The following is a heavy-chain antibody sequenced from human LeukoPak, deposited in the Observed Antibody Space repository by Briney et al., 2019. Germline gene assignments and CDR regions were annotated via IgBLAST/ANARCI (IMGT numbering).Heavy chain of an antibody. CDR2: IYYSGST. CDR1: GVSISSYY. V-gene: IGHV4-59*01. CDR3: ARSAWYSSGWYSVDY. Sequence: PSETLSLTCTVSGVSISSYYWSWIRQPPGKGLEWIGYIYYSGSTNYNPSLKSRVTISVDTSKNQFSLKLSSVTAADTAVYYCARSAWYSSGWYSVDYWGQGTLVTVSS. D-gene: IGHD6-19*01. J-gene: IGHJ4*02.